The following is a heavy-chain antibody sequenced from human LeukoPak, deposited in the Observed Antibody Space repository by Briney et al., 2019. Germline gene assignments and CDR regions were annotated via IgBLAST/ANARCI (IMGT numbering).Heavy chain of an antibody. CDR3: ARGYGSPDF. J-gene: IGHJ4*02. D-gene: IGHD2-15*01. V-gene: IGHV3-7*05. CDR2: IKQDGSDK. Sequence: SGGSLRLSCAASGFTFSGYWMSWVRQAPGKGLEWVASIKQDGSDKYYVDSVKGRFTISRDNAKKTLFLQMNTLRAKDTAVYYCARGYGSPDFWGQGTLVTVSS. CDR1: GFTFSGYW.